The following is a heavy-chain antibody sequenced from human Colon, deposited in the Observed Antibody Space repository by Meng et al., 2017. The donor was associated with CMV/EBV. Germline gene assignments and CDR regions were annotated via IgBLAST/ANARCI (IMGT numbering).Heavy chain of an antibody. D-gene: IGHD4-11*01. CDR2: ISHDGTKK. V-gene: IGHV3-30*03. CDR1: GFTVSENY. J-gene: IGHJ5*02. CDR3: ARGSNSSVDP. Sequence: GESLKISCAASGFTVSENYMSWVRQAPGKGLEWVAIISHDGTKKNYAESVKGRFTISRDNSQNTVTVQMNSLRGGDTALYYCARGSNSSVDPWGQGTLVTVSS.